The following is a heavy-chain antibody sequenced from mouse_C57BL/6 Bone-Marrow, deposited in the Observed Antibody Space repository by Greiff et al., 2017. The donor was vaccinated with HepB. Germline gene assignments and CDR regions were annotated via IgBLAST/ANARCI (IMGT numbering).Heavy chain of an antibody. Sequence: QVQLQQSGPELVKPGASVKISCQASGYTFPAYYINWVKQRPGQGLEWIGWIFPGSGSTYYNEKFKGKATLTVDKSSSTAYMLLSSLTSEDSAVYFCAREGPFITTVVDYFDYWGQGTTLTVSS. CDR3: AREGPFITTVVDYFDY. CDR1: GYTFPAYY. J-gene: IGHJ2*01. D-gene: IGHD1-1*01. CDR2: IFPGSGST. V-gene: IGHV1-75*01.